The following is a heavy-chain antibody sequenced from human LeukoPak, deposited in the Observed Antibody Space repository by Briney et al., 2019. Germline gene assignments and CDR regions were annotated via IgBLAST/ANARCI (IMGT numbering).Heavy chain of an antibody. Sequence: GSLRLSCAASGFTFSSYAMSWVRQAPGKGLEWVSAISGSGGSTYYADSVKGRFTISRDNSKNTLYLQMNSLRAEDTAVYYCAKDFGGSRAFDIWGQGTMVTVSS. CDR1: GFTFSSYA. J-gene: IGHJ3*02. D-gene: IGHD2-15*01. V-gene: IGHV3-23*01. CDR3: AKDFGGSRAFDI. CDR2: ISGSGGST.